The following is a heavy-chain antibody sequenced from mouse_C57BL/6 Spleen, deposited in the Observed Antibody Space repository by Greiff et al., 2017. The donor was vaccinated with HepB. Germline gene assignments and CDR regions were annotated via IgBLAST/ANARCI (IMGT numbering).Heavy chain of an antibody. D-gene: IGHD1-1*01. CDR1: GFTFSSYA. J-gene: IGHJ3*01. V-gene: IGHV5-4*01. CDR2: ISDGGSYT. CDR3: AREYYGSSYGFAY. Sequence: DVQLVESGGGLVEPGGSLKLSCAASGFTFSSYAMSWVRQTPEKRLEWVATISDGGSYTYYPDNVKGRFTISRDNAKNNLYLQMSHLKSEDTAMYDCAREYYGSSYGFAYWGQGTLVTVSA.